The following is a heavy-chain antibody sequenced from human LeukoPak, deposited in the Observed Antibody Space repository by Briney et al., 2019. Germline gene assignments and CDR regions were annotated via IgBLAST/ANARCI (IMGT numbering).Heavy chain of an antibody. CDR2: ISSGGGLT. CDR1: GFTLSSYE. J-gene: IGHJ3*02. D-gene: IGHD2-15*01. Sequence: PGGSLRLSCAASGFTLSSYEMTWVRQAPGTGXXXXXYISSGGGLTFYADSVKGRFTISRDTAKNSLYLQMNNLRGEDTALYYCARDISSSTRTFDIWGQGTMVTVSS. V-gene: IGHV3-48*03. CDR3: ARDISSSTRTFDI.